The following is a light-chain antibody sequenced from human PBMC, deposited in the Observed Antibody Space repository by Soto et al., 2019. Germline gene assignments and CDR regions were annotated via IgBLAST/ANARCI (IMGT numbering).Light chain of an antibody. CDR2: TAS. CDR1: QRISSY. J-gene: IGKJ4*01. Sequence: IQMTQSPSSLSASVGYRVTITCRASQRISSYVNWYQQKPEKAPKLLIYTASNLQGGVPSRFSGSASGTDFTLTISSLQPEDFATYFCQQSYSTPLTFGGGTKVDI. CDR3: QQSYSTPLT. V-gene: IGKV1-39*01.